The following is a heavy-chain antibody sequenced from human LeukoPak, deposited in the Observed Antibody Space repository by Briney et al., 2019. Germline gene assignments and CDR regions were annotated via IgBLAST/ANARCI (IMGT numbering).Heavy chain of an antibody. Sequence: SETLSLTCTVSGGSISSSSYYWGWIRQPPGKGLEWIGSIYYSGSTYYNPSLKSRVTISVDTSKNQFSLKLSSVTAADTAVYYCARSAAYYYFWSGISFDPWGQGTLVTVSS. V-gene: IGHV4-39*01. J-gene: IGHJ5*02. CDR2: IYYSGST. CDR1: GGSISSSSYY. CDR3: ARSAAYYYFWSGISFDP. D-gene: IGHD3-3*01.